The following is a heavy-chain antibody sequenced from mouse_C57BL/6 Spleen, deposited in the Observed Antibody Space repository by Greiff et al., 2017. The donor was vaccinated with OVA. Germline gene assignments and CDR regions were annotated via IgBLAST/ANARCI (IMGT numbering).Heavy chain of an antibody. Sequence: QVTLKVSGPGLLQPSQTLSLTCSSSGFSLSTSGMGVIWIRQPSGMGLEGLVQIYWDDDKRYNTFMKSQLTISKDTSRNQVFLKITSVDTADTATVYCARRGFTSFAYWGQGTLVTVSA. CDR1: GFSLSTSGMG. V-gene: IGHV8-12*01. CDR3: ARRGFTSFAY. J-gene: IGHJ3*01. D-gene: IGHD1-1*01. CDR2: IYWDDDK.